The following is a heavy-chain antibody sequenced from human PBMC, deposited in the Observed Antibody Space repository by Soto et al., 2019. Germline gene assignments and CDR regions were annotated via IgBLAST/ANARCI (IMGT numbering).Heavy chain of an antibody. J-gene: IGHJ4*02. D-gene: IGHD4-17*01. CDR2: ISGSGGST. Sequence: GSLRLSCAASGLTFSSCAMGWVRHAPGKGLEWVSDISGSGGSTYYADSVKGRFTISRDNSKNTLYLQMNSLRAEDTAVYYCAKARVYGDYDFDYWGQGTLVTVSS. CDR1: GLTFSSCA. V-gene: IGHV3-23*01. CDR3: AKARVYGDYDFDY.